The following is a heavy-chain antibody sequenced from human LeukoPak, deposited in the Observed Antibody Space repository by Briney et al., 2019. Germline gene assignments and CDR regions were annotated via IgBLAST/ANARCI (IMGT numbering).Heavy chain of an antibody. CDR1: GGSISSSSYY. CDR3: ASRHRGQLVRRKYWFDP. V-gene: IGHV4-39*07. D-gene: IGHD6-13*01. CDR2: IYYSGST. Sequence: PSETLSLTCTVSGGSISSSSYYCAWIRQPPGKGLEWIGSIYYSGSTYYNPSLKSRVTISVDTSKNQFSLKLSSVTAADTAVYYCASRHRGQLVRRKYWFDPWGQGTLVTVSS. J-gene: IGHJ5*02.